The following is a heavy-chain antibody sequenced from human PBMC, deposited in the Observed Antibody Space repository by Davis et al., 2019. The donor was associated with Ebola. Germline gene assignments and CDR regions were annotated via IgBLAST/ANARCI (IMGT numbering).Heavy chain of an antibody. CDR2: IRSNLYGGTT. D-gene: IGHD2-21*01. CDR1: GFSSGDFG. CDR3: SRDIWDY. J-gene: IGHJ4*02. Sequence: PGGSLRLSCTGSGFSSGDFGMSWYRQAPGKGLEWVGFIRSNLYGGTTEYAASVKGRFTISRDDPKSIAYLQMNSLKAEDTAMYYCSRDIWDYWGQGTLVTVSS. V-gene: IGHV3-49*03.